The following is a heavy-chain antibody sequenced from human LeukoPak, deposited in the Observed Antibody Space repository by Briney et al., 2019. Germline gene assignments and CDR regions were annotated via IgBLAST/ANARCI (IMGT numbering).Heavy chain of an antibody. CDR1: GFTFSSYA. D-gene: IGHD6-6*01. Sequence: GGSLRLSCAASGFTFSSYAMSWVRQAPGKGLEWVSAISGSGGSTYYADSVKGRFTISRDNAKNSLYLQMNSLRAEDTAVYYCARDQGYSSSSLDYWGQGTLVTVSS. CDR3: ARDQGYSSSSLDY. CDR2: ISGSGGST. V-gene: IGHV3-23*01. J-gene: IGHJ4*02.